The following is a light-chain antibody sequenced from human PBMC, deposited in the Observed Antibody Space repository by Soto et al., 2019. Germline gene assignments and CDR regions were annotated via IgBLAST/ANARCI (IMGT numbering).Light chain of an antibody. J-gene: IGKJ4*01. Sequence: DIQMTQSPSSLSASVGDRVTITCRASQSISSYLNWYQQKPGKAPKLLIYAGSSLQSGVPSRFSGSGSGTDLTLTISSLQPEDFATYYCQQSYSTPFTFGGGTKVEIK. CDR1: QSISSY. CDR3: QQSYSTPFT. CDR2: AGS. V-gene: IGKV1-39*01.